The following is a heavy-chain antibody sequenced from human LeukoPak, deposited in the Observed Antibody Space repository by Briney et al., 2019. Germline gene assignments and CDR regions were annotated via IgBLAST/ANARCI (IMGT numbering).Heavy chain of an antibody. J-gene: IGHJ4*02. V-gene: IGHV3-33*01. D-gene: IGHD4-17*01. Sequence: GSSLRLSCAASGFTFSSYVMHWVRQAPGKGLERVALILFDGGYIYYADSVKGRFTISRDNSKNTLYLQMNSLRAEDTAVYYCARDYYGDNGCIDYWGQGTLVTVSS. CDR2: ILFDGGYI. CDR1: GFTFSSYV. CDR3: ARDYYGDNGCIDY.